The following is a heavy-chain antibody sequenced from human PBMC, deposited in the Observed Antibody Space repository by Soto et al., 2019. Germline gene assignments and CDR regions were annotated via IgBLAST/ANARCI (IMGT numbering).Heavy chain of an antibody. CDR2: IYPSDSHT. CDR1: GYSFTTYW. CDR3: ARRPCSGGTCYSDY. J-gene: IGHJ4*02. Sequence: LGESLKISCKGSGYSFTTYWIAWVRQMPGKGLEWMGIIYPSDSHTRYSPSFQGQVTISADKSITTAYLQWSSLKASDTAMYYCARRPCSGGTCYSDYWGQGTLVTVSS. D-gene: IGHD2-15*01. V-gene: IGHV5-51*01.